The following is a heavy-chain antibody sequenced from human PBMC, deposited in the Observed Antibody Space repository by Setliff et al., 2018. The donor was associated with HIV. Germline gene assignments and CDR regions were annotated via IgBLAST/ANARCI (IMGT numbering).Heavy chain of an antibody. CDR3: ARGSVEMATYYFDY. V-gene: IGHV4-61*02. Sequence: SETLSLTCTVSGGSISSGSYYWSWIRQPAGKGLEWIGRVSSRGDTNYNPSLKSRVTISVDTSQNQFSLKLNSVTAADTAVYYCARGSVEMATYYFDYWGQGTLVTVSS. J-gene: IGHJ4*02. CDR2: VSSRGDT. D-gene: IGHD5-12*01. CDR1: GGSISSGSYY.